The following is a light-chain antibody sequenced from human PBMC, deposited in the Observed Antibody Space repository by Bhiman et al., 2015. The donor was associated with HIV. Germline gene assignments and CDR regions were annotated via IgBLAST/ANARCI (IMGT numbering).Light chain of an antibody. J-gene: IGLJ2*01. CDR1: SSNIGNNY. CDR2: ENN. CDR3: GTWDSSLSVV. V-gene: IGLV1-51*02. Sequence: QSVLTQPPSVSAAPGQKVTISCSGSSSNIGNNYVSWYQQLPGTAPKLLMYENNKRPSGIPDRFSGSKSGTSATLGITGLQTGDEADYYCGTWDSSLSVVFGGGTKLTVL.